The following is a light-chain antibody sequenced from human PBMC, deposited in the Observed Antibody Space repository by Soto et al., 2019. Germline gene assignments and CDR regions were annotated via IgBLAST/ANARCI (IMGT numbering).Light chain of an antibody. Sequence: EIVMTQSPATLSVSPGEGATLSCRASQSVSTHLAWYQQRPGQAPRLLIYGASLRATAIPARFSGSGSGTEFTLAINNLQSEDFAIYYCQQYDNWPYIFGQGTKVDIK. V-gene: IGKV3D-15*03. CDR1: QSVSTH. CDR2: GAS. CDR3: QQYDNWPYI. J-gene: IGKJ2*01.